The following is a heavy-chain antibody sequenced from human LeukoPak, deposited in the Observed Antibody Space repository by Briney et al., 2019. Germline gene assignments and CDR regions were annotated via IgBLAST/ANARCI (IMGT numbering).Heavy chain of an antibody. V-gene: IGHV5-51*01. J-gene: IGHJ4*02. CDR3: ARQHSGSYYGLKELYDY. CDR1: GYSFTSYW. Sequence: GESLKISCKGSGYSFTSYWIGWVRQMPGKGLEWMGIIYPGDSDTRYSPSFQGQVTISADKSISTAYLQWSSLKASDTAMYYCARQHSGSYYGLKELYDYWGQGTLVTVSS. D-gene: IGHD1-26*01. CDR2: IYPGDSDT.